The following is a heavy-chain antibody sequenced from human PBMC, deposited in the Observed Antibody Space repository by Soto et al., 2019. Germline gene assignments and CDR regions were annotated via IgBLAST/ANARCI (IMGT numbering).Heavy chain of an antibody. CDR1: GFTFSRYA. V-gene: IGHV3-30-3*01. Sequence: HPGGSLRLSCAASGFTFSRYAIHWVRQAPGKGLEWVTVMSYDGNQKHYADSVKGRFTVSRDDSENTVFLQMTSLRPEDTATYYCAKDRYYPRDYFHYWGQGTLVTVSS. J-gene: IGHJ4*02. CDR3: AKDRYYPRDYFHY. CDR2: MSYDGNQK. D-gene: IGHD3-10*01.